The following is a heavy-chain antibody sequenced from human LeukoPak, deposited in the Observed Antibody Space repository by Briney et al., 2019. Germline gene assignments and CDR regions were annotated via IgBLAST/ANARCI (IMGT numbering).Heavy chain of an antibody. CDR2: ISGSGGST. D-gene: IGHD2-15*01. J-gene: IGHJ4*02. CDR1: GFTFSSYG. V-gene: IGHV3-23*01. Sequence: GGTLRLSCAASGFTFSSYGMSWVRQAPGKGLEWVSAISGSGGSTYYAGSVKGRSTISRDNSKNTLYLQMNSLRAEDTAVYYCAKDLLLGYCSGGSCSHKANFDYWGQGTLVTVSS. CDR3: AKDLLLGYCSGGSCSHKANFDY.